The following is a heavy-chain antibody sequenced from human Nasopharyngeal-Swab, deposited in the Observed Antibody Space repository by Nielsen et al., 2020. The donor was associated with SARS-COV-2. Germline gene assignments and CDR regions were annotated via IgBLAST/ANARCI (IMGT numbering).Heavy chain of an antibody. J-gene: IGHJ4*02. D-gene: IGHD5-18*01. CDR3: ARDRGRGYSYGSFHY. V-gene: IGHV4-28*03. CDR2: IYYSGST. Sequence: PGKGLEWIGYIYYSGSTYYNPSLKSRVTISVDTSKNQFSLKLSSVTAADTAVYYCARDRGRGYSYGSFHYWGQGTPLPFSS.